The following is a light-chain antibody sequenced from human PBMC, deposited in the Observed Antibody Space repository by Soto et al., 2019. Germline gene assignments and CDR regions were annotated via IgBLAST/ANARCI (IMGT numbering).Light chain of an antibody. CDR1: RSVSSN. CDR3: QQYNDSPT. Sequence: EIVMTQSPATLSVSPGERATLSCRASRSVSSNLAWYQQKPGQAPCLLIYGASTRATGIPARFSGSGSGTEFTLTISSLQSEDFALYYCQQYNDSPTFGQGTKVEIK. CDR2: GAS. J-gene: IGKJ1*01. V-gene: IGKV3D-15*01.